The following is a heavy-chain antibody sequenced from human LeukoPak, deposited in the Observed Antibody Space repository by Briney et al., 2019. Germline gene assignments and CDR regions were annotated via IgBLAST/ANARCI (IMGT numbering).Heavy chain of an antibody. J-gene: IGHJ6*03. V-gene: IGHV1-2*02. D-gene: IGHD3-3*01. Sequence: ASVKVSCKASGYTFTGYYMHWVRQAPGQGLEWMGWINPNSGGTNYAQKFQGRVTMTRDTSISTAYMELSRLRSDDTAVYYCARDSVRFLEWLPDYYYYYMDVWGKGTTVTVSS. CDR2: INPNSGGT. CDR3: ARDSVRFLEWLPDYYYYYMDV. CDR1: GYTFTGYY.